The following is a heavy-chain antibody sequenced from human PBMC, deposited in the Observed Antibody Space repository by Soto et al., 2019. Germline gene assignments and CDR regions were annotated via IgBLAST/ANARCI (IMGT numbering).Heavy chain of an antibody. CDR3: ARSWFGEFPLDY. J-gene: IGHJ4*02. CDR2: INHSGST. V-gene: IGHV4-34*01. CDR1: GGSFSGYY. Sequence: PSETLSLTCAVYGGSFSGYYWSWIRQPPGKGLEWIGEINHSGSTNYNPSLKSRVTISVDTSKNQFSLKLSSVTAADTAVYYCARSWFGEFPLDYWGQGTLVTVSS. D-gene: IGHD3-10*01.